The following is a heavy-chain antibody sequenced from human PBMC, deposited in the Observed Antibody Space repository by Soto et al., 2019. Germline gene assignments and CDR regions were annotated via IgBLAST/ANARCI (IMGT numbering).Heavy chain of an antibody. Sequence: SETLSLTCTVDGGSIHISGYHWGRIRQAPGKGLEWIGSIYYNGSPDYSPTLKSRVTMSVDTSKNQFSLRLSSVTAADTAVYHCARHVGNWLWYFAVWGRGTLVTVSS. CDR3: ARHVGNWLWYFAV. CDR2: IYYNGSP. J-gene: IGHJ2*01. D-gene: IGHD1-20*01. V-gene: IGHV4-39*01. CDR1: GGSIHISGYH.